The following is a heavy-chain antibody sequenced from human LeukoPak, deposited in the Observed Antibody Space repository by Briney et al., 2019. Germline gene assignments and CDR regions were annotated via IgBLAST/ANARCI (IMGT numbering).Heavy chain of an antibody. J-gene: IGHJ3*02. CDR2: ISWNTGNI. V-gene: IGHV3-9*01. CDR1: GFTFDNYA. D-gene: IGHD3-16*01. CDR3: AKGTTFDAFDM. Sequence: GGSLRLSCAAAGFTFDNYAMHWVRQAPGKGLEWVSRISWNTGNIDYADSVKGRFTISRDNAKNSLYLQMNSLRAEDTALYYCAKGTTFDAFDMWGQGTMITVSS.